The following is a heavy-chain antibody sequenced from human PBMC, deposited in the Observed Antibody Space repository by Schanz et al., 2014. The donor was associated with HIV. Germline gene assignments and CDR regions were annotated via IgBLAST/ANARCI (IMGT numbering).Heavy chain of an antibody. CDR2: IWYDGSNK. V-gene: IGHV3-33*08. D-gene: IGHD3-3*01. J-gene: IGHJ4*02. CDR3: ARAPSDFWMAYFDY. CDR1: GFTFSNYA. Sequence: VQLVESGGGLVKPGGSLRLSCAASGFTFSNYAMTWVRQAPGKGLEWVAVIWYDGSNKYYADSVKGRFTISRDNAKNSLSLQMNSLRDEDTAVYYCARAPSDFWMAYFDYWGQGTLVTVSS.